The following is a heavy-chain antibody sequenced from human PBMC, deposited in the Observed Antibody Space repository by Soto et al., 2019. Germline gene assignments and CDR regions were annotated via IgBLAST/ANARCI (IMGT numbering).Heavy chain of an antibody. J-gene: IGHJ4*02. CDR2: ISNNGGST. CDR3: ARDGHVGAADY. CDR1: GFTLSSYA. V-gene: IGHV3-64*01. Sequence: PGGSLRLSCAASGFTLSSYALNWVRQAPGKGLEYVSAISNNGGSTYYANSVKGRFTISRDNSKNTLYLQMGSLRAEDMAVYYCARDGHVGAADYWGQGTLVTVSS. D-gene: IGHD1-26*01.